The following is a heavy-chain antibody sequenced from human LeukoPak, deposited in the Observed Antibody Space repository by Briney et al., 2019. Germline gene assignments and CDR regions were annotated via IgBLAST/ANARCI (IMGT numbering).Heavy chain of an antibody. CDR2: IYYSGST. CDR1: GGSISSYY. CDR3: ARQLWLLRGNFDY. V-gene: IGHV4-59*08. D-gene: IGHD5-18*01. J-gene: IGHJ4*02. Sequence: SETLSLTCTVSGGSISSYYWSWIRQPPGKGLEWIGYIYYSGSTNYNPSLKSRVTISVDTSKNQFSLKLSSVTAADTAVYYCARQLWLLRGNFDYWGQGTLVTVSS.